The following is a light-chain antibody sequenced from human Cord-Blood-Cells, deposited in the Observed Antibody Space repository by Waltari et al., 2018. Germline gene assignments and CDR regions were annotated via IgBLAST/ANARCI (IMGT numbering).Light chain of an antibody. CDR3: QQYNNWPPWT. J-gene: IGKJ1*01. Sequence: EIVMTQSPATLPVSPGDRATLSCRASQSVSSNLPWYQQNPGQAPRLLIYGASTRATGIPARFSGSGSGTEFTLTISSLQSEDFAVYYCQQYNNWPPWTFGQGTKVEIK. CDR2: GAS. V-gene: IGKV3-15*01. CDR1: QSVSSN.